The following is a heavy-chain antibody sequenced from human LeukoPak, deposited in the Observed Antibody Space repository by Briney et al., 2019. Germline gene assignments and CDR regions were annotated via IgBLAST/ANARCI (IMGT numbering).Heavy chain of an antibody. CDR1: GGSLSGYY. CDR2: INHSGRT. J-gene: IGHJ6*03. Sequence: PETPSLTRAVYGGSLSGYYWRWIRPPPRKGPEWIGEINHSGRTNYNPSLKSRFTISVHTSKNQFSLKLSSVTAADTAVYYCARAVPYSSGSYFVPYYYYMDVWGKGTTVTVSS. V-gene: IGHV4-34*01. CDR3: ARAVPYSSGSYFVPYYYYMDV. D-gene: IGHD6-19*01.